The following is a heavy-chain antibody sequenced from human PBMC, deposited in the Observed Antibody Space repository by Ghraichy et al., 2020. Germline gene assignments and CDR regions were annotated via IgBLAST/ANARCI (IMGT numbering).Heavy chain of an antibody. CDR1: GFPFGDFY. CDR2: ISYSNDYT. D-gene: IGHD3-10*01. V-gene: IGHV3-11*06. J-gene: IGHJ4*02. Sequence: GESLNISCAASGFPFGDFYMSWSRQAPGKGLEWVAYISYSNDYTNYADSVKGRFTLSRDNAKNSVYLQMTSLRADDTAIYYCARERYYGSRTYPPVWGPGTLVTVSS. CDR3: ARERYYGSRTYPPV.